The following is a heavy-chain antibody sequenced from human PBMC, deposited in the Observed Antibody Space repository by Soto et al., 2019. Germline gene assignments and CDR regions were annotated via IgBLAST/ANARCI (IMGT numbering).Heavy chain of an antibody. CDR2: INHSGST. D-gene: IGHD6-19*01. Sequence: SETLSLTCAVYGGSFSGYYWTWIRQPPGTGLEWIGEINHSGSTNYNPSLKSRVTISLDTSKNQFSLKLNSVTAADTAVYHCARGGWSLDSWGLGTLVTVSS. J-gene: IGHJ4*02. V-gene: IGHV4-34*09. CDR1: GGSFSGYY. CDR3: ARGGWSLDS.